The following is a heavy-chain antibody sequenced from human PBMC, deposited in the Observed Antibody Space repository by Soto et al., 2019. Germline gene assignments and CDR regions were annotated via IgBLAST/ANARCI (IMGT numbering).Heavy chain of an antibody. J-gene: IGHJ3*01. CDR2: TYYRSGWYH. Sequence: SQTLSLTCAISGDSVSSNSAAWNWIRQSPSRGLEWLGRTYYRSGWYHDYAVSVGSRITGNPATSKNQFSLQLISMTAEDTAVYYCARGARFTFDFWGQGTRVTVSS. CDR3: ARGARFTFDF. CDR1: GDSVSSNSAA. V-gene: IGHV6-1*01.